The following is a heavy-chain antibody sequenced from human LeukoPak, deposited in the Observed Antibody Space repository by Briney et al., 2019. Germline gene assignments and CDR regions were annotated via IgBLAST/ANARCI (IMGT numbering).Heavy chain of an antibody. Sequence: PGGSLRLSCAASGFTFSSHAMSWVRQAPGKGLEWVSAISASGDNTYYADSVKGRFTISRDNSKNTLYLQMNSLRAEDTAVYYCARDYGSMAAAGATDYWGQGTLVTVSS. D-gene: IGHD6-13*01. J-gene: IGHJ4*02. V-gene: IGHV3-23*01. CDR1: GFTFSSHA. CDR2: ISASGDNT. CDR3: ARDYGSMAAAGATDY.